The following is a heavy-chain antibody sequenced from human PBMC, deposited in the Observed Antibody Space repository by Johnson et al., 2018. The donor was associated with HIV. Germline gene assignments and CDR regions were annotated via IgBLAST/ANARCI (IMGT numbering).Heavy chain of an antibody. V-gene: IGHV3-20*04. CDR2: INWNGGST. J-gene: IGHJ3*02. CDR1: GFTFDDYG. CDR3: AREATYYDYVWGSYAFDI. D-gene: IGHD3-16*01. Sequence: VQLVESGGGVVRPGGSLRLSCAASGFTFDDYGMSWVRQAPGKGLEWVSGINWNGGSTGYGDSVKGRFTISRDNAKNSLYLQMNSLRAEDTAVYYCAREATYYDYVWGSYAFDIWGQGTMVTVSS.